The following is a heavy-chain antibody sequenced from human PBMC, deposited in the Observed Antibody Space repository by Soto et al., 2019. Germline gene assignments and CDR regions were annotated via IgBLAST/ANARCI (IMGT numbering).Heavy chain of an antibody. CDR2: IGTAGDT. V-gene: IGHV3-13*01. Sequence: PGGSLRLSCAASGFTFSSYDMHWVRQPTGKGLEWVSAIGTAGDTYYPGSVKGRFTISRENAKNSLYLQMNSLRAGDTAVYYCARADRDTDGYYYYGMDVWGQGTTVTVSS. CDR1: GFTFSSYD. CDR3: ARADRDTDGYYYYGMDV. J-gene: IGHJ6*02.